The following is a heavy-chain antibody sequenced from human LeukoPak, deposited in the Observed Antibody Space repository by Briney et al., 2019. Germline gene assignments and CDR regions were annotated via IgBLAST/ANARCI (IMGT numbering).Heavy chain of an antibody. V-gene: IGHV3-21*01. Sequence: GGSLRLSCAASGFSFSSYSMNWVRQAPGKGLDWVSYISSSGSYIYYADSVKGRFTISRDNAKNSLCLQMNSLRAEDTAVYYCARGGAAGGTDAFDIWGQGTMVTVSS. CDR3: ARGGAAGGTDAFDI. D-gene: IGHD6-13*01. J-gene: IGHJ3*02. CDR2: ISSSGSYI. CDR1: GFSFSSYS.